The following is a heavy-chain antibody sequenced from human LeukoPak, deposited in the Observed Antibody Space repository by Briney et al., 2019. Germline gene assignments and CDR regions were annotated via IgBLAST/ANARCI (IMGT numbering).Heavy chain of an antibody. V-gene: IGHV4-30-4*01. CDR3: ARVQRWLQWENFDY. J-gene: IGHJ4*02. CDR1: GGSISSGDYY. D-gene: IGHD5-12*01. CDR2: IYYSGST. Sequence: PSETLSLTCTVSGGSISSGDYYWSWIRQPPGKGLEWLGYIYYSGSTYYNPSLKSRVTISVDTSKNQFSLKLSSVTAADTAVYYCARVQRWLQWENFDYWGQGTLVTVSS.